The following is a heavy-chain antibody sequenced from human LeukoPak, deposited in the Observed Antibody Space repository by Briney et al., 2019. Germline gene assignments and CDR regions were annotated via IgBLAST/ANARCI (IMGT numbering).Heavy chain of an antibody. D-gene: IGHD3-22*01. J-gene: IGHJ4*02. CDR3: ARQYGNYLWDY. Sequence: SETLSLTCTVSGASISSNYWSWIRQPPGKGLEWIGYKSYSESTNYNPSLRSRVTISIDTSKNQFSLKLSSVTAADTAVYYCARQYGNYLWDYWGQGTLVTVSS. CDR1: GASISSNY. CDR2: KSYSEST. V-gene: IGHV4-59*01.